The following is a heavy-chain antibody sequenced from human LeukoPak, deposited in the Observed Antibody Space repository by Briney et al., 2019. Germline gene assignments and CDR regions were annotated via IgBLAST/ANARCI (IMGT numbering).Heavy chain of an antibody. J-gene: IGHJ4*02. V-gene: IGHV1-46*01. CDR1: GYSFSFFG. D-gene: IGHD3-22*01. Sequence: ASVTVSFKASGYSFSFFGISWVRQAPGQGLEWMGIINPSGGSTSYAQKFQGRVTMTRDTSTSTVYMELSSLRSEDTAVYYCARDSSGYYPDYWGQGTLVTVSS. CDR3: ARDSSGYYPDY. CDR2: INPSGGST.